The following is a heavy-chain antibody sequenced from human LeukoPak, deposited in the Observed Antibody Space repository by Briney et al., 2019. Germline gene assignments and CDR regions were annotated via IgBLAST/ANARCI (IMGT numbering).Heavy chain of an antibody. CDR3: ARGPYFDSKGFYYYYYGMDG. CDR1: GYTFTSYG. CDR2: ISAYNGNT. J-gene: IGHJ6*02. Sequence: GASVKVSCKASGYTFTSYGISWVRQAPGQGLEWMGWISAYNGNTNYAQKLQGRVTMTTDTSTSTAYMELRSLRSDDTAVYYCARGPYFDSKGFYYYYYGMDGWGQGTTVTISS. V-gene: IGHV1-18*01. D-gene: IGHD3-9*01.